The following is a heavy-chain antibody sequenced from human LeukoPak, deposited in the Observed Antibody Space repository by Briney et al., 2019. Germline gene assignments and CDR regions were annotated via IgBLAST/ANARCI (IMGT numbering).Heavy chain of an antibody. CDR2: ISGSGGST. CDR3: AKDVVYYYDSSGNTDY. CDR1: GFTFSSYA. D-gene: IGHD3-22*01. Sequence: GSLRLSCAASGFTFSSYAMSWVRQAPGKGLEWVSAISGSGGSTYYADSVKGRFTISRDNSKNTLYLQMNSLRAEDTAVYYCAKDVVYYYDSSGNTDYWGQGTLVTVPS. V-gene: IGHV3-23*01. J-gene: IGHJ4*02.